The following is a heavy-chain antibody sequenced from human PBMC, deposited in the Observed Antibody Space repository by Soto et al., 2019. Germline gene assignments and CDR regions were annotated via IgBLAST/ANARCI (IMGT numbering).Heavy chain of an antibody. CDR3: ASMGYHYGSGSYPLDY. CDR2: VYNSGST. D-gene: IGHD3-10*01. V-gene: IGHV4-59*08. CDR1: GGSIGSYY. Sequence: SETLSLPYTVSGGSIGSYYGTWILQPPGKGLEWIGFVYNSGSTHYNPSLKSRVTISLDTSKNQFSLNLRSVTAADTAVYYCASMGYHYGSGSYPLDYWGQGTLVTVSS. J-gene: IGHJ4*02.